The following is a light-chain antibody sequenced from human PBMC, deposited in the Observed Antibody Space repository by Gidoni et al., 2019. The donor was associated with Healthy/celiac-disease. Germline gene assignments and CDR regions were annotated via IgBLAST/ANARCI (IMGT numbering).Light chain of an antibody. J-gene: IGLJ3*02. CDR1: SSDVGGYNY. CDR2: EVS. CDR3: SSYAGSNNLGV. V-gene: IGLV2-8*01. Sequence: QSALTPPPSASGSPGQSVTIACTGPSSDVGGYNYVPWYQQHPGKAPKLMIYEVSKRPSGVPDRFSGSKSGNTASLTVSGLQAEDEADYYCSSYAGSNNLGVFGGGTKLTVL.